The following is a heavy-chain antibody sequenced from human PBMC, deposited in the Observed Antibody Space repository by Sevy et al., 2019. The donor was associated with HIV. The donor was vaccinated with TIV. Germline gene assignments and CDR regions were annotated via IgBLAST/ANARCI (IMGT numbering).Heavy chain of an antibody. V-gene: IGHV1-8*01. CDR3: ARVTMVRGVGYYYYGMDV. J-gene: IGHJ6*02. CDR1: GYTFTSYD. D-gene: IGHD3-10*01. CDR2: MNPNSGNT. Sequence: ASVKVSCKASGYTFTSYDINWVRQATGQGPEWMGWMNPNSGNTGYAQKFQGRVTMTRNTSISTAYMELSSLRSEDTAVYYCARVTMVRGVGYYYYGMDVWGQGTTVTVSS.